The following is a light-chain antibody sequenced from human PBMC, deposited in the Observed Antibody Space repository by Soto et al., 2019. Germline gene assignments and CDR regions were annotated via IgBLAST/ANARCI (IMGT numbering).Light chain of an antibody. Sequence: DIQVTQSPSSVSASVGDRVTITCRASQDIAAYLAWYQHKPGRAPELLIHAASSLQSGVPSRFSGSGSGTDFTLTINSLQPEDFATYYCQQAYSLPITFGQGTRLDI. J-gene: IGKJ5*01. CDR3: QQAYSLPIT. CDR1: QDIAAY. CDR2: AAS. V-gene: IGKV1D-12*01.